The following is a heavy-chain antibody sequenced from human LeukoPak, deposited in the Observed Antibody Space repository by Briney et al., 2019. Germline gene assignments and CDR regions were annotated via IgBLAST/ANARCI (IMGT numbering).Heavy chain of an antibody. J-gene: IGHJ4*02. V-gene: IGHV1-69*13. CDR2: IIPIFGTA. CDR1: GGTFSSYA. D-gene: IGHD6-13*01. CDR3: ARDFTRIAAAPGDY. Sequence: SVTVSCKASGGTFSSYAISWVRQAPGQGLEWMGGIIPIFGTANYAQKFQGRVTITADESTSTAYMELSSLRSEDTAVYYCARDFTRIAAAPGDYWGQGTLVTVSS.